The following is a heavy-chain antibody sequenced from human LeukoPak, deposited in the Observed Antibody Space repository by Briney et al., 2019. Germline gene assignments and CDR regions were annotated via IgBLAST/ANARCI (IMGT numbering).Heavy chain of an antibody. CDR1: GGSISSSSYY. Sequence: SETLSLTCTVSGGSISSSSYYWSWIRQPPGKGLEWIGYIYDSGSTNCNPSLKSRVTISVDTSKNQFSLKLSSVTAADTAVYYCACLTTADAFDIWGQGTMVTVSS. CDR2: IYDSGST. J-gene: IGHJ3*02. CDR3: ACLTTADAFDI. D-gene: IGHD3-22*01. V-gene: IGHV4-61*01.